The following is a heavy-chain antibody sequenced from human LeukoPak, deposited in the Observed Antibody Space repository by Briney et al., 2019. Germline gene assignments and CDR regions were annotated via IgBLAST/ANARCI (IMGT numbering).Heavy chain of an antibody. J-gene: IGHJ5*02. CDR3: ARAKVVSRGWFVP. CDR1: GGSISSYY. V-gene: IGHV4-59*01. Sequence: PSETLSLTCTVSGGSISSYYWSWIRQPPGKGLEWIGYIYYSGSTNYNPSLKSRVTISVDTSKNQFSLKLSSVTAADTAVYYCARAKVVSRGWFVPWGQGTLVTVSS. D-gene: IGHD2-15*01. CDR2: IYYSGST.